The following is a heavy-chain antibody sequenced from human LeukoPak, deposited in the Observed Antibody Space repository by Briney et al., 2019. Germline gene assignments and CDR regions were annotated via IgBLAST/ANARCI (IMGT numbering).Heavy chain of an antibody. D-gene: IGHD1-1*01. CDR2: IYYSGST. CDR1: GGSISSGDYY. V-gene: IGHV4-30-4*01. J-gene: IGHJ4*02. CDR3: ARLKTDLEGIDY. Sequence: SQTLSLTCTVSGGSISSGDYYWTWIRQPPGKGLEWIGYIYYSGSTYYSPSLKSRVPVSVDTSKNQFSLKLSSVTAADTAVYFCARLKTDLEGIDYWGQGTLVTVSS.